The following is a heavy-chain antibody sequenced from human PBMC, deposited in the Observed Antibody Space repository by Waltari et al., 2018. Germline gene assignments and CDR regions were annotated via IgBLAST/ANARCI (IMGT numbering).Heavy chain of an antibody. CDR3: ARGVGSPHYFYGMDV. Sequence: QVQLQQWGAGLLKPSETLSLTCAVYGGSFTAYLWSWIRQSPGKGLEWVGEINHSGSTNYNPSLKSRVTRSVDTSKNQFSRKLSSMTAADTAVHYCARGVGSPHYFYGMDVWGQGTTVTVSS. CDR2: INHSGST. J-gene: IGHJ6*02. CDR1: GGSFTAYL. V-gene: IGHV4-34*01. D-gene: IGHD1-26*01.